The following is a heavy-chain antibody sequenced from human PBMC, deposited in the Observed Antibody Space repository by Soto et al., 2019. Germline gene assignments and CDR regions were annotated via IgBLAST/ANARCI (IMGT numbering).Heavy chain of an antibody. CDR2: IWFDGSNK. D-gene: IGHD2-15*01. V-gene: IGHV3-33*01. CDR1: GFTFSSYA. J-gene: IGHJ4*02. Sequence: VHLVESGGGVVQPGGSLRLPCAASGFTFSSYAIHWIRQAPGKGLEWVAIIWFDGSNKYYADSVKGRFSISRDNSKNTLFLQMDSLRAEDTAVYYCARGQLPAATTYFDFWGQGTLVIVSS. CDR3: ARGQLPAATTYFDF.